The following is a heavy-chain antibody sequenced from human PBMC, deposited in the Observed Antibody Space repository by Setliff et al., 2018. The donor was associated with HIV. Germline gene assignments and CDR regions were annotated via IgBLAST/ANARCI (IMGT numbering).Heavy chain of an antibody. Sequence: ASVKASCKASGYTFTSYAMNWVRQAPGQGLEWMGWINTNTGNPTYAQGFTGRFVFSLDTSVSTAYLQISSLKAEDTAVYYCARRPVVVVAATLDAFDIWGQGTMVTVSS. J-gene: IGHJ3*02. CDR3: ARRPVVVVAATLDAFDI. CDR2: INTNTGNP. V-gene: IGHV7-4-1*02. D-gene: IGHD2-15*01. CDR1: GYTFTSYA.